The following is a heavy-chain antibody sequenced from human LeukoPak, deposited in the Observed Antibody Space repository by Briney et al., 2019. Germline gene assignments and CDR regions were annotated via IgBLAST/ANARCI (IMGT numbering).Heavy chain of an antibody. J-gene: IGHJ4*02. CDR3: ASPYCSSTSCYTPYFDY. V-gene: IGHV3-7*01. CDR1: GFIFSNYW. Sequence: GGSLRLSCAASGFIFSNYWMSWVRQAPGKGLEWVANIKQDGSEKYCVDSVKGRFTISRDNAKNSLYLQMNSLRAEDTAVYYCASPYCSSTSCYTPYFDYWGQGTLVTVSS. CDR2: IKQDGSEK. D-gene: IGHD2-2*02.